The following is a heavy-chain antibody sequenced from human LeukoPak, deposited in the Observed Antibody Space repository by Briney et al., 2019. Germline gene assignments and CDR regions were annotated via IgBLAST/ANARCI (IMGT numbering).Heavy chain of an antibody. Sequence: PGGSLRLSCAASGVTFSSYAMSWVRQAPGKGLEWVSAISGSGGSTYYADCMKGRFTFSRDTSKNALYLQMNSPRAEDTAVYYCAKDRCSSTSCGVYYFDYWGQGTLVTVSS. V-gene: IGHV3-23*01. D-gene: IGHD2-2*01. J-gene: IGHJ4*02. CDR3: AKDRCSSTSCGVYYFDY. CDR1: GVTFSSYA. CDR2: ISGSGGST.